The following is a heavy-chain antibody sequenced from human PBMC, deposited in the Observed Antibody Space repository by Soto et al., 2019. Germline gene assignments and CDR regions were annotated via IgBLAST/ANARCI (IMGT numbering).Heavy chain of an antibody. D-gene: IGHD6-19*01. V-gene: IGHV4-34*01. CDR1: GGSFSGYY. J-gene: IGHJ5*02. Sequence: SETLSLTCAVYGGSFSGYYWSWIRQPPGKGLEWIGEINHSGSTNYNPSLKSRVTISVDTSKNQFSLKLSSVTAADTAVYYCARGRGSSGWYGSWGQGTLVTVSS. CDR3: ARGRGSSGWYGS. CDR2: INHSGST.